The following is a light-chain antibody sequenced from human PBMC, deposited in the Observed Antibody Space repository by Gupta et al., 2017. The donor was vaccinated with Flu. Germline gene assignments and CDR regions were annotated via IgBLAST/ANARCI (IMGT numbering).Light chain of an antibody. CDR1: QSVRNF. Sequence: LTQSPATLSWSPGERASLCCRASQSVRNFLAWYQQKPGQSPRLLIDDVFNRATGIPASVSGSGSGTDFILTISSLEPEDFAVYYCQLSSAFGGGTKVEI. J-gene: IGKJ4*01. CDR3: QLSSA. CDR2: DVF. V-gene: IGKV3-11*01.